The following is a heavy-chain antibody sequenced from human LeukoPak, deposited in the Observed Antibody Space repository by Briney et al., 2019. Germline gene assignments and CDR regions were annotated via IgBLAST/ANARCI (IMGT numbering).Heavy chain of an antibody. Sequence: SETLSLTCTVSGGSISSYYWGWIRQPPGKGLEWIGNIYYTGRTYYNPSLKSRVTISVDTSKNQFSLKLSSVSAADTAVYYCARLYYYDSSGPPLWGQGTLVTVSS. CDR2: IYYTGRT. D-gene: IGHD3-22*01. CDR1: GGSISSYY. V-gene: IGHV4-39*01. J-gene: IGHJ4*02. CDR3: ARLYYYDSSGPPL.